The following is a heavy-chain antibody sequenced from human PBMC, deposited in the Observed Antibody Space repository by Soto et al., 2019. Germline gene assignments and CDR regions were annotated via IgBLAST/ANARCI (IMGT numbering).Heavy chain of an antibody. V-gene: IGHV5-10-1*01. CDR1: GYSFTSYW. CDR3: ARHRTRQARFDP. J-gene: IGHJ5*02. CDR2: IDPSDSYT. D-gene: IGHD1-7*01. Sequence: GESLKISCKGSGYSFTSYWISWVRQVPGKGLEWMGRIDPSDSYTNYSPSFQGHVTISADKSISTAYLQWSSLKASDTAMYYCARHRTRQARFDPWGQGTLVTVSS.